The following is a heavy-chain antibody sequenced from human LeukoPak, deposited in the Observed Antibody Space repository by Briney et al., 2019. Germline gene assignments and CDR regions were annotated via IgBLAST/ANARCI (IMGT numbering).Heavy chain of an antibody. J-gene: IGHJ4*02. V-gene: IGHV4-34*01. CDR3: ARGRSSYGRYFDY. CDR1: GGSFSGYY. Sequence: SETLSLTCAVYGGSFSGYYWSWIRQPPGKGLEWIGEINHSGSTNYNPSLKSRVTISVDTSKNQFSLKLSSVTAADKPVYYDARGRSSYGRYFDYWGQGTLVTVSS. D-gene: IGHD5-18*01. CDR2: INHSGST.